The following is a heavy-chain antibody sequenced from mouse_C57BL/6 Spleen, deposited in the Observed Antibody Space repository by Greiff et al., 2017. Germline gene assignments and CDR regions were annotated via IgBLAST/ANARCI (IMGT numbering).Heavy chain of an antibody. Sequence: QVQLQQPGAELVMPGASVKLSCKASGYTFTSYWMHWVKQRPGQGLEWIGEIDPSDSYTNYNQKFKGKSTLTVNKSSSTAYMQLSSLTSEDSAVYYGASNYYYGGADMDYWGQGTTLTVSS. J-gene: IGHJ2*01. D-gene: IGHD2-4*01. CDR2: IDPSDSYT. V-gene: IGHV1-69*01. CDR3: ASNYYYGGADMDY. CDR1: GYTFTSYW.